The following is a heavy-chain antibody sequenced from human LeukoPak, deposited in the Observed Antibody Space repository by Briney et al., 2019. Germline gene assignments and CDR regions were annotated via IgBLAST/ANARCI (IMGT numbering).Heavy chain of an antibody. CDR1: GFTFSSSA. J-gene: IGHJ4*02. CDR3: AKVASAYYFDY. Sequence: PGGSLRLPCAASGFTFSSSALTWVRQAPGKGLEWVSAISGSGGSTYHADSVKGRFTISRDNSKNTVYLQMNTLRAEDTALYYCAKVASAYYFDYWGQGTLVTVSS. V-gene: IGHV3-23*01. D-gene: IGHD6-25*01. CDR2: ISGSGGST.